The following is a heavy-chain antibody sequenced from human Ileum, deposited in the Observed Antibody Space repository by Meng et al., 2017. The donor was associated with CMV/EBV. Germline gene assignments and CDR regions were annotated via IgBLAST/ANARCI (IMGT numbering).Heavy chain of an antibody. D-gene: IGHD6-13*01. V-gene: IGHV1-69*05. J-gene: IGHJ4*02. Sequence: TASGGSFSSDASSWVRQAPGQGLEWMRGIIPILSTANSAPKFQGRVTITTDESTSTAYMELSSLRSEDTAVYYCARGTGIAAAVSYWGQGTLVTVSS. CDR2: IIPILSTA. CDR1: GGSFSSDA. CDR3: ARGTGIAAAVSY.